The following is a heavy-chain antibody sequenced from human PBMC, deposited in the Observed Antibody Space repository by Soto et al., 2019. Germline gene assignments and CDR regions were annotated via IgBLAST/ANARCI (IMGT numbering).Heavy chain of an antibody. CDR1: GGSFSGYY. V-gene: IGHV4-34*01. J-gene: IGHJ4*02. D-gene: IGHD4-17*01. CDR2: INHSGST. CDR3: ARAPSIYWVTTQGESDY. Sequence: PSETLSLTCAFYGGSFSGYYWSWIRQPPGKGLEWIGEINHSGSTNYNPSLKSRVTISVDTSENQFSLKLSSVTAADTAVYYCARAPSIYWVTTQGESDYWGQGTLVTVSS.